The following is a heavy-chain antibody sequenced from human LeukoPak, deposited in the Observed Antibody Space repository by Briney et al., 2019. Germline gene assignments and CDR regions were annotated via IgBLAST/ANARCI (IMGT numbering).Heavy chain of an antibody. CDR2: ISSSIGTI. D-gene: IGHD5-18*01. CDR1: GFTFSDYY. CDR3: ARDPVDTVFDY. V-gene: IGHV3-11*04. Sequence: GGSLRLSCAASGFTFSDYYMSWIRQAPGKGLEWVSYISSSIGTIYYADSVKGRFTISRDNAKNSLYLQMNSLRAEDTAVYYCARDPVDTVFDYWGQGTLVTVSP. J-gene: IGHJ4*02.